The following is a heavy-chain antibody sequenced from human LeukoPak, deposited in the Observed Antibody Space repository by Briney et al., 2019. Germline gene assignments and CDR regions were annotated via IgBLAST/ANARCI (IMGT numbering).Heavy chain of an antibody. D-gene: IGHD6-19*01. CDR3: AKFFYDTVAGFYFDY. V-gene: IGHV3-23*01. J-gene: IGHJ4*02. CDR1: GFTFSSYA. Sequence: GGSLRLSCAASGFTFSSYAMSWVRQAPGKGLEWVSAISGSGGSTYYADSVKGRFTISRDNSKNTLYLQMNSLRAEDTAVYYCAKFFYDTVAGFYFDYWGQGTLVTVVS. CDR2: ISGSGGST.